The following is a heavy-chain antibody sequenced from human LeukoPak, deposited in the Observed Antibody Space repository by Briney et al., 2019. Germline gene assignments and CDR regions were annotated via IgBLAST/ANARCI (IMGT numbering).Heavy chain of an antibody. Sequence: SVKVSCKASGGTFSSYAISWVRQAPGQGLEWMGGVIPIFGTANYAQKFQGRVTITADESTSTAYMELSSLRSEDTAVYYCARAHCSSTSCYLDYYDSSGYYYPGAFDIWGQGTMVTVSS. CDR1: GGTFSSYA. CDR2: VIPIFGTA. J-gene: IGHJ3*02. V-gene: IGHV1-69*01. CDR3: ARAHCSSTSCYLDYYDSSGYYYPGAFDI. D-gene: IGHD3-22*01.